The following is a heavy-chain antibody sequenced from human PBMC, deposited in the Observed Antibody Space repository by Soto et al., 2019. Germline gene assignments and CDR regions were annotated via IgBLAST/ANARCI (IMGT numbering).Heavy chain of an antibody. CDR1: GGTFSSYA. Sequence: SVKVSCKASGGTFSSYAISWVRQAPGQGLEWMGGIIPIFGTANYAQKFQGRVTITADESTSTAYMELSSLRSEDTAVYYCARVSVLVVAATLSYYYYYGMDVWGQGTTVTV. CDR3: ARVSVLVVAATLSYYYYYGMDV. D-gene: IGHD2-15*01. CDR2: IIPIFGTA. J-gene: IGHJ6*02. V-gene: IGHV1-69*13.